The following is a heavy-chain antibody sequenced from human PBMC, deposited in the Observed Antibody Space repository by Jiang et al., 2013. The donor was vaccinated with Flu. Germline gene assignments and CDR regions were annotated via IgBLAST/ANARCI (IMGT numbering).Heavy chain of an antibody. CDR1: GGSFSGYY. CDR3: ARGRGRPSYYYGSGSYRPNVVPTP. J-gene: IGHJ5*02. Sequence: LLKPSETLSLTCAVYGGSFSGYYWSWIRQPPGKGLEWIGEINHSGSTNYNPSLKSRVTISVDTSKNQFSLKLSSVTAADTAVYYCARGRGRPSYYYGSGSYRPNVVPTPWGQGTLV. CDR2: INHSGST. V-gene: IGHV4-34*01. D-gene: IGHD3-10*01.